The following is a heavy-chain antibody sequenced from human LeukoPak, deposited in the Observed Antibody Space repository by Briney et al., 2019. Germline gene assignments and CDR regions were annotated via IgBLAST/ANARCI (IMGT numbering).Heavy chain of an antibody. D-gene: IGHD6-19*01. CDR2: IYSGGST. Sequence: GGSLRLSCAASGFTVSSNYMSWVRQAPGKGLEWVSVIYSGGSTYYADSVKGRFTISRDNSKNTLYLQMNSLRAEDTAVYYCARARIAVAGPFDYWGQGTLVTVSS. J-gene: IGHJ4*02. CDR1: GFTVSSNY. V-gene: IGHV3-53*01. CDR3: ARARIAVAGPFDY.